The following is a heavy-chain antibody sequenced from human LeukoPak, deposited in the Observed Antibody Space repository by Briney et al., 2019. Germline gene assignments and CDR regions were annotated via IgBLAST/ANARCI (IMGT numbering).Heavy chain of an antibody. CDR2: IYYSGST. CDR1: GGSISSYY. Sequence: SETLSLTCTVSGGSISSYYWSWIRQPPGKGLEWIGYIYYSGSTNYNPPLKSRVTISVDTSKNQFSLKLSSVTAADTAVYYCARQGTTVTTEDYYYGMDVWGQGTTVTVSS. D-gene: IGHD4-17*01. J-gene: IGHJ6*02. V-gene: IGHV4-59*08. CDR3: ARQGTTVTTEDYYYGMDV.